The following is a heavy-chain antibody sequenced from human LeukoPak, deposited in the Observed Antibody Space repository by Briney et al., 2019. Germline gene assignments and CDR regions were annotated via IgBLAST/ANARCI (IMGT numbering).Heavy chain of an antibody. Sequence: SQTLSLTCAVYGGSFSVFYCSWIRQPAGKGLGWIGEINHSGSTNYNPSLKSRVTISVDTSKNQFSLKLSSVTAADTAVYYCASDEYGDLLNVFDIWGQGTMVTVSS. V-gene: IGHV4-34*01. J-gene: IGHJ3*02. CDR1: GGSFSVFY. CDR2: INHSGST. CDR3: ASDEYGDLLNVFDI. D-gene: IGHD4-17*01.